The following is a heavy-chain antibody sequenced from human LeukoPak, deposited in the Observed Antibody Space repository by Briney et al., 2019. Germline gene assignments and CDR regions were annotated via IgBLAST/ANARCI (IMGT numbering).Heavy chain of an antibody. J-gene: IGHJ4*02. D-gene: IGHD3-10*01. CDR2: IKDKSYGETT. V-gene: IGHV3-15*01. Sequence: GGSLRLSCAASGCSFNNAWMSWVRQAPGKGLEWVGRIKDKSYGETTDYAAPVKGRFIISRDDSKNTLYLQMNSLKTEDTAVYYCTTDPPGAFDYWGQGALVTVSS. CDR3: TTDPPGAFDY. CDR1: GCSFNNAW.